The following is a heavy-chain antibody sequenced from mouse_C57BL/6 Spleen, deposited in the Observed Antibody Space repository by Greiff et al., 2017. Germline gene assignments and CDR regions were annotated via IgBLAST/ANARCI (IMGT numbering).Heavy chain of an antibody. J-gene: IGHJ2*01. D-gene: IGHD2-12*01. CDR2: RYPGSGST. V-gene: IGHV1-55*01. CDR3: ARSYSYYFDY. Sequence: QVHVKQPGAELVKPGASVKMSCKASGYTFTSYWTTWVKQRPGQGLEWIGDRYPGSGSTNYNEKFKSKATLTVDTSSSTAYMQLSSLTSEDSAVYYCARSYSYYFDYWGQGTTLTVSS. CDR1: GYTFTSYW.